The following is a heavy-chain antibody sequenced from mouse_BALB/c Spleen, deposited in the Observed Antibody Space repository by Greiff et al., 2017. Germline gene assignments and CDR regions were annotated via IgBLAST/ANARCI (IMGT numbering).Heavy chain of an antibody. V-gene: IGHV2-9*02. CDR2: IWAGGST. J-gene: IGHJ1*01. Sequence: VQGVESGPGLVAPSQSLSITCTVSGFSLTSYGVHWVRQPPGKGLEWLGVIWAGGSTNYNSALMSRLSISKDNSKSQVFLKMNSLQTDDTAMYYWARDRDGYWYFDVWGAGTTVTVSS. CDR3: ARDRDGYWYFDV. D-gene: IGHD2-3*01. CDR1: GFSLTSYG.